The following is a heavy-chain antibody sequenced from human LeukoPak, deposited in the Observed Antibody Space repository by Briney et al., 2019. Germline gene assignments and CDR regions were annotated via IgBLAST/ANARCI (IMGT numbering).Heavy chain of an antibody. Sequence: SETLSLTCAVYGGSFSGYYWSWIRQPPGKGLEWIGEINHSGSTNYNPSLKSRVTISVDTSKNQFSLKLSSVTAADTAVYYCAKSYMEGPFYWGQGTLVTVSS. J-gene: IGHJ4*02. V-gene: IGHV4-34*01. CDR1: GGSFSGYY. D-gene: IGHD3-10*01. CDR3: AKSYMEGPFY. CDR2: INHSGST.